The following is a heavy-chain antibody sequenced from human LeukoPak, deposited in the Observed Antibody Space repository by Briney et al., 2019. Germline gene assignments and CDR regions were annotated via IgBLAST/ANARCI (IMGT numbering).Heavy chain of an antibody. CDR2: IYYSGST. CDR3: ARVVAATAGFDY. D-gene: IGHD2-15*01. V-gene: IGHV4-39*01. CDR1: GGSISSSSYY. J-gene: IGHJ4*02. Sequence: SETLSLTCTVSGGSISSSSYYWGWIRQPPGKGLEWIGSIYYSGSTYYNPSLKSRVTISVDTSKNQFSLKLSSVTAADTALYYCARVVAATAGFDYWGQGTLVTVSS.